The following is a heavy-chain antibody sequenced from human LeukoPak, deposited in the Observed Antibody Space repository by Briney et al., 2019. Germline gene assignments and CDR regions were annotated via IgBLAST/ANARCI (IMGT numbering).Heavy chain of an antibody. CDR3: ARGLFGVINPTDY. CDR2: ISSSGTYL. J-gene: IGHJ4*02. D-gene: IGHD3-3*01. Sequence: PGGSLRLSCAASGFTFSNYAMHWVRQAPGKGLQWVSSISSSGTYLYYADSVKGRFTISRDNAKDSLYLQMNSLRVEDTAVYFCARGLFGVINPTDYWGQGTLVTVSS. V-gene: IGHV3-21*01. CDR1: GFTFSNYA.